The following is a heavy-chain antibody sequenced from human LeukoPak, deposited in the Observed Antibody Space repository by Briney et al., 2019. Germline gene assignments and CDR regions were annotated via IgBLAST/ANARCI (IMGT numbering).Heavy chain of an antibody. CDR1: GFTFSSYA. CDR3: ATQPLLEWLSYGYYYYGMDV. Sequence: GGSLRLSCAASGFTFSSYAMSWVRQAPGKGQEWVSAISGSGGSTYYADSVKGRFTISRDNSKNTLYLQMNSLRAEDTAVYYCATQPLLEWLSYGYYYYGMDVWGQGTTVTVSS. CDR2: ISGSGGST. D-gene: IGHD3-3*01. V-gene: IGHV3-23*01. J-gene: IGHJ6*02.